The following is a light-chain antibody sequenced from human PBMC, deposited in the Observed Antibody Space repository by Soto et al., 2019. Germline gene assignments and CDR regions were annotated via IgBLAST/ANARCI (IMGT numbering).Light chain of an antibody. CDR1: QSISSY. CDR2: AAS. CDR3: LQLNSYPT. Sequence: DIQMTQSPSSPSASVGDRVTITCRASQSISSYLNWYQQKPGKAPKRLIYAASSLQSGVPSRFSGSGSGTEFTLTISSLQPEDFGTYYCLQLNSYPTFGQGTKVDI. V-gene: IGKV1-17*01. J-gene: IGKJ1*01.